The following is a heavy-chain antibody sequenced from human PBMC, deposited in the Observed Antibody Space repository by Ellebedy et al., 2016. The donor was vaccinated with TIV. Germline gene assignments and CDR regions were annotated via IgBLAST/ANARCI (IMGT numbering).Heavy chain of an antibody. Sequence: GESLKISCAASGFTFSNYGMNSVRQAPGKGLEWVSYIVSGSGSATYYADYVKGRFTISRDNVKNSLFLQMNSLRDEDTAVYYCARDVYTSCYNWGQGTPVTVSS. CDR2: IVSGSGSAT. CDR1: GFTFSNYG. J-gene: IGHJ4*02. V-gene: IGHV3-48*02. CDR3: ARDVYTSCYN. D-gene: IGHD2-15*01.